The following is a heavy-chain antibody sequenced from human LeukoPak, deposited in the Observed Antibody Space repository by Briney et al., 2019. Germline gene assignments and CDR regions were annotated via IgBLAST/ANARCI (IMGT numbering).Heavy chain of an antibody. CDR2: IKGNGATT. CDR3: ARVSEKWEHYFDY. D-gene: IGHD1-26*01. V-gene: IGHV3-11*01. J-gene: IGHJ4*02. CDR1: GFTFSNYY. Sequence: GGSLRLSCEASGFTFSNYYMSWIRQAPGKGLEWVSHIKGNGATTYYADSVRGRFTISRDNAKNSLFLQMNSLRVDDTATYYCARVSEKWEHYFDYWGQGTLVTVSS.